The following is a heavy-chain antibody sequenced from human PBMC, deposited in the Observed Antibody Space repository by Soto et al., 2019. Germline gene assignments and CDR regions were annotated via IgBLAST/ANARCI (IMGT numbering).Heavy chain of an antibody. CDR2: IYYSGST. Sequence: QVQLQESGPGLVKPSQTLSLTCTVSGGSISSGDYYWSWIRQPPGKGLEWIGYIYYSGSTYYNPSLKSRVTISVDTSQNQFSLKLSSVTAADTAVYYCARVPGFWYGSGSYPPAAVGYYYYYGMDVWGQGTTVTVSS. CDR3: ARVPGFWYGSGSYPPAAVGYYYYYGMDV. D-gene: IGHD3-10*01. CDR1: GGSISSGDYY. J-gene: IGHJ6*02. V-gene: IGHV4-30-4*01.